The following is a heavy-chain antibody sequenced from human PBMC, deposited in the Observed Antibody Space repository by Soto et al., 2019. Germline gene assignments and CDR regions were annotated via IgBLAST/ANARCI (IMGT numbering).Heavy chain of an antibody. CDR3: AKDLNDFWSGYYSTKFGQDYYYGMDV. J-gene: IGHJ6*02. Sequence: GGSLRLSCAASGFTFSIYAMNWVRQAPGKGLEWVSVISGSGGSTYYADSVKGRFTISRDNSKNTLYLQMNSLRAEDTAVYYCAKDLNDFWSGYYSTKFGQDYYYGMDVWGQGTTVTVSS. CDR1: GFTFSIYA. CDR2: ISGSGGST. V-gene: IGHV3-23*01. D-gene: IGHD3-3*01.